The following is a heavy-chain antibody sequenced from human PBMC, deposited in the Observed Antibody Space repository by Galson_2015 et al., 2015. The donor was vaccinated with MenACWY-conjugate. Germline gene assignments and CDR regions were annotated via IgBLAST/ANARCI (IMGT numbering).Heavy chain of an antibody. CDR1: GFSFSSYS. J-gene: IGHJ4*02. Sequence: SLRLSCAASGFSFSSYSMSWVRQAPGKGLEWVSYISGGSRTINYADSVKGRFTISRGNAKNSLYLQMNSLRAEDTAVYYCARNYYDSSGPSSYWGQGTLVTVSS. CDR2: ISGGSRTI. D-gene: IGHD3-22*01. CDR3: ARNYYDSSGPSSY. V-gene: IGHV3-48*04.